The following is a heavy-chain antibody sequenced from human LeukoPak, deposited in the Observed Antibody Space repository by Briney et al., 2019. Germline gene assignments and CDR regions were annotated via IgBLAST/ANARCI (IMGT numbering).Heavy chain of an antibody. J-gene: IGHJ5*02. CDR3: ARQADLPYQLLSNWFDP. V-gene: IGHV4-39*01. CDR1: GGSISSSSYY. D-gene: IGHD2-2*01. Sequence: SETLSLTCTVSGGSISSSSYYWGWIRQPPGKGLEWIGSIYYSGSTYYNPSLKSRVTISVDTSKNQFSLKLSSVTAADTAVYYCARQADLPYQLLSNWFDPWGQGTLVTVSS. CDR2: IYYSGST.